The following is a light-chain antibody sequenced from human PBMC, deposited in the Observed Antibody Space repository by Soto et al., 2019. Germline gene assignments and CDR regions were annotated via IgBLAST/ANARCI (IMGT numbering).Light chain of an antibody. V-gene: IGLV1-47*02. CDR1: RSNIGSNL. Sequence: QSAVTQPHSVSGTPGQRVTIFCSGRRSNIGSNLVYWYQQLPGTATKLLIVSNDQRPSGVPDRFSGSRSGTSASLAISGLRSEDEGDYYCAAWDDSLSGVVFGGGTQLTVL. CDR3: AAWDDSLSGVV. CDR2: SND. J-gene: IGLJ2*01.